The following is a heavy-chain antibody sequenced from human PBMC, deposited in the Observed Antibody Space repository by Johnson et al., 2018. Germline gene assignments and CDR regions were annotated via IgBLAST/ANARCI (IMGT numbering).Heavy chain of an antibody. D-gene: IGHD1-26*01. CDR1: GFTFSSYG. Sequence: QVQLVQSGGGVVQPGRSLRLSCTASGFTFSSYGMHWVRQAPGKGLEWLAVISYDGSNKYYAYSVKGRFTISRDNSKNTLYLQMNSLRAEDTAVYYCARWGTYSGGLGNIFWGQGTMVTVSS. J-gene: IGHJ3*01. CDR2: ISYDGSNK. V-gene: IGHV3-33*05. CDR3: ARWGTYSGGLGNIF.